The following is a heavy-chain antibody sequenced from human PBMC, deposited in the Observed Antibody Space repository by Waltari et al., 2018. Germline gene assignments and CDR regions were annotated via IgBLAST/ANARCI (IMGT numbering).Heavy chain of an antibody. D-gene: IGHD2-15*01. Sequence: EVQLVETGGGLVQPGGSLTLSCPASGFSVIRIYMSWVRQAPGKGLEWVSVIYIAGGTYYADSVKGRFTISRDHSKNTLYLQMNSLRAEDTAIYYCARDDPLTSGGGFDVWGQGTMVTVSS. CDR1: GFSVIRIY. V-gene: IGHV3-53*02. CDR2: IYIAGGT. J-gene: IGHJ3*01. CDR3: ARDDPLTSGGGFDV.